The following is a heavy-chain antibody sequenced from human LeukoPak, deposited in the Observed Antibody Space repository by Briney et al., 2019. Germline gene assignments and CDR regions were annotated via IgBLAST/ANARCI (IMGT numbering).Heavy chain of an antibody. D-gene: IGHD2-21*02. CDR2: IRYDGSDK. J-gene: IGHJ4*02. V-gene: IGHV3-30*02. Sequence: GGSLRLSCAASGFTFSSYGMLWLRQAPGKGLEWVSFIRYDGSDKHYADSVKGRFTISRDISQNTMYLKMNSLRPEDTAVYYCAKGGPDQGDSPPFDYWGQGTLVTVSS. CDR1: GFTFSSYG. CDR3: AKGGPDQGDSPPFDY.